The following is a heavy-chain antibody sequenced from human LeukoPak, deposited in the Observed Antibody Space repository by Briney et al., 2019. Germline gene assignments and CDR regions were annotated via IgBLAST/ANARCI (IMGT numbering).Heavy chain of an antibody. Sequence: SETLSLTCTVSGGSISSYYWSWIRQPPGKGLEWIGYIYYSGSTNYNPSLKSRVTISVDTSKNQFSLKLSSVTAADTAVYYCARGPRYGDYVDYWGQGTLVTVSS. J-gene: IGHJ4*02. CDR3: ARGPRYGDYVDY. D-gene: IGHD4-17*01. CDR1: GGSISSYY. V-gene: IGHV4-59*08. CDR2: IYYSGST.